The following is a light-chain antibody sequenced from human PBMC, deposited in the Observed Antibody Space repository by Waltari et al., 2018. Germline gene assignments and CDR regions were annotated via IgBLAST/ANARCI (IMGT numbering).Light chain of an antibody. V-gene: IGKV1-9*01. Sequence: DIQMTQSPSSLSASVGDRVTITCRASQGINSYLAWYQLKPGKAPKLMIYKTSTLQSGVPSRCSGSGSGTDFTLTISSLQPEDFATYYCQQHNSNPYSFGQGTKVEIK. CDR2: KTS. CDR1: QGINSY. CDR3: QQHNSNPYS. J-gene: IGKJ2*03.